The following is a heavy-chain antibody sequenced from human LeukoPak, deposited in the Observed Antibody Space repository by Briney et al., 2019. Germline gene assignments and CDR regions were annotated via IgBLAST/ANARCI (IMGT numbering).Heavy chain of an antibody. CDR1: GGSFSGYY. CDR3: ARGVGVGATKYYHYYGMDV. J-gene: IGHJ6*02. Sequence: SETLSLTCAVYGGSFSGYYWSWIRQPPGKGLEWIGEINHSGSTNYNPSLKSRVTISVDTSKNQFSLKLSSVTAADTAVYYCARGVGVGATKYYHYYGMDVWGQGTTVTVSS. CDR2: INHSGST. D-gene: IGHD1-26*01. V-gene: IGHV4-34*01.